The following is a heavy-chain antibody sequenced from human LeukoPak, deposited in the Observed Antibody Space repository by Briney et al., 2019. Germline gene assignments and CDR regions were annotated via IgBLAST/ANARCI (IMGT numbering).Heavy chain of an antibody. J-gene: IGHJ4*02. CDR1: GFTFRGYW. CDR3: VRGKGTYYSLDY. CDR2: INSEGTNT. D-gene: IGHD3-10*01. Sequence: GGSLRLSCAASGFTFRGYWMHWVRQTPGKGLVWVSRINSEGTNTTYADSVKGRLTGSRDNAKNTLYLQMDSLRVEDTAMYYCVRGKGTYYSLDYWGQGTLVTVSS. V-gene: IGHV3-74*03.